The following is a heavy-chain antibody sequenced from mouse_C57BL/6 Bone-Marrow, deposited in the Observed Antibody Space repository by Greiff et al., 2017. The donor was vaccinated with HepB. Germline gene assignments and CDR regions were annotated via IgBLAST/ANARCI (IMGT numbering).Heavy chain of an antibody. CDR2: ISSGGGDT. V-gene: IGHV5-6*01. CDR1: GFTFSSYG. CDR3: ARHGDYYFDY. J-gene: IGHJ2*01. Sequence: EVQLVESGGDLVKPGGSLKLSCAASGFTFSSYGMSWVRQTPDKRLEWVATISSGGGDTYYPDSVKGRFTISRDNAKNTLYLQMSGLKSEDTARYYCARHGDYYFDYWGQGTTLTVSS.